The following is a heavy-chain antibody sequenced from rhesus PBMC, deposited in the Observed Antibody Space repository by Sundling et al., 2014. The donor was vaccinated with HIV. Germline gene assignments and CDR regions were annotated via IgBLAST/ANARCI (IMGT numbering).Heavy chain of an antibody. J-gene: IGHJ4*01. CDR3: ARGIMAVAVTQPDFDY. CDR1: GFTFDSHS. CDR2: IIPLLDLT. V-gene: IGHV1-198*02. Sequence: QVQLVQSGAEVKKPGASVKVSCKASGFTFDSHSIHWVRQAPGEGLEWMGVIIPLLDLTNYAEKFQGRVSVTADTSTSTAYMELSSLRFDDTAVYYCARGIMAVAVTQPDFDYWGQGVLVTVSS. D-gene: IGHD6-37*01.